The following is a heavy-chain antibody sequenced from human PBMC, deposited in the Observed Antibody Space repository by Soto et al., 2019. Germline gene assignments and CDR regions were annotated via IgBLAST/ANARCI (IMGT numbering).Heavy chain of an antibody. D-gene: IGHD1-26*01. CDR2: IYYRWST. CDR3: ARTDHVIGTFDY. V-gene: IGHV4-59*02. Sequence: SAALSLTFTFSGCSVTSYFWSWIRQPPGKGLEWIGYIYYRWSTNYNPSLTSRVTIAVDTSKNQFSLNLTSVTAADTAVYYCARTDHVIGTFDYWGQGTPVTVSS. J-gene: IGHJ4*02. CDR1: GCSVTSYF.